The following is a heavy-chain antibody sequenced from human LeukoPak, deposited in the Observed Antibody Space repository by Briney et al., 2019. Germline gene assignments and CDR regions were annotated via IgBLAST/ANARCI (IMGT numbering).Heavy chain of an antibody. CDR2: IFPIFGTT. CDR3: ARGDSGYDYGFDN. Sequence: ASVKVSCKASGGTFSSHAISWVRQAPGQGLEGVGGIFPIFGTTNYAQKFQGRVMITTDESTSTGYMELRSLRSDDTAVYYCARGDSGYDYGFDNWGQGTLVTVSS. CDR1: GGTFSSHA. J-gene: IGHJ4*02. D-gene: IGHD5-12*01. V-gene: IGHV1-69*05.